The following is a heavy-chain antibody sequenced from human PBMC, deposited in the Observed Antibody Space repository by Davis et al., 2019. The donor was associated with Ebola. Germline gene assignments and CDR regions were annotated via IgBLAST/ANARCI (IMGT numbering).Heavy chain of an antibody. CDR3: ARDNVAVAGNV. CDR2: ISAYNGNT. J-gene: IGHJ4*02. Sequence: ASVKVSCKASGYTFTSYYMHWVRQAPGQGLEWMGWISAYNGNTNYAQKFQGRVTMTTDTSTSTAYMELRSLRSDDTAVYYCARDNVAVAGNVWGQGTLVTVSS. D-gene: IGHD6-19*01. V-gene: IGHV1-18*04. CDR1: GYTFTSYY.